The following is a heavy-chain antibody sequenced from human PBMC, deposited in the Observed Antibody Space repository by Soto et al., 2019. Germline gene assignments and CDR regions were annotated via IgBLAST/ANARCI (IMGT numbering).Heavy chain of an antibody. D-gene: IGHD6-19*01. V-gene: IGHV4-34*01. J-gene: IGHJ4*02. CDR1: GGSFSGYY. CDR2: INHSGST. Sequence: SETLSLTCAVYGGSFSGYYWSWIRQPPGKGLEWIGEINHSGSTNYNPSLKSRVTISVDTSKNQFSLKLSSVTAADTAVYYCAAGSSGWYFFGGVYFRYWGQGTLVTVSS. CDR3: AAGSSGWYFFGGVYFRY.